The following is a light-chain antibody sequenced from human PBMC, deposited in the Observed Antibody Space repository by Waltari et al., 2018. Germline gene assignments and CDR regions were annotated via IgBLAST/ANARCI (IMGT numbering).Light chain of an antibody. CDR1: GSNGGRNY. V-gene: IGLV1-47*01. CDR2: RND. Sequence: QSVVTQPPSAYETPGQRVTIYCSGSGSNGGRNYVPCYQQVPGTAPKVVIYRNDRRPSGVPDRFSGSKSGTSASLAISGLRSEDEADYYCAVWDDSVSGWVFGGGTKLTVL. CDR3: AVWDDSVSGWV. J-gene: IGLJ3*02.